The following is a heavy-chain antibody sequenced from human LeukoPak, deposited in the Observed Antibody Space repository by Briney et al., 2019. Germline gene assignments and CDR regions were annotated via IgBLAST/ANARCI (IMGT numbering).Heavy chain of an antibody. J-gene: IGHJ6*03. CDR1: GYTFTSYG. D-gene: IGHD3-10*01. V-gene: IGHV1-18*01. CDR2: ISAYNGNT. Sequence: ASVKVSCKASGYTFTSYGISWVRQAPGQGLEWMGWISAYNGNTNYAQKLQGRVTMTTDTSTSTAYMELRSLRSDDTAVYYCARCMVRGVSPDYYYYYMDVWGKGTTVTVSS. CDR3: ARCMVRGVSPDYYYYYMDV.